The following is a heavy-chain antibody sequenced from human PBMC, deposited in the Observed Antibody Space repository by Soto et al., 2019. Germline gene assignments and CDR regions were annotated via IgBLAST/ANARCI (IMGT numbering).Heavy chain of an antibody. Sequence: QVQLVQSGAEVKKPGSSVKVSCKASGGTFSSYAISWVRQAPGQGLEWMGGIIPIFGTANYAQKFQGRVTSTADESTSTAYMALSSLGSEVTAMYYCARGESIASFWFDYWGQGTLVTVSS. J-gene: IGHJ4*02. CDR3: ARGESIASFWFDY. CDR2: IIPIFGTA. CDR1: GGTFSSYA. D-gene: IGHD6-6*01. V-gene: IGHV1-69*12.